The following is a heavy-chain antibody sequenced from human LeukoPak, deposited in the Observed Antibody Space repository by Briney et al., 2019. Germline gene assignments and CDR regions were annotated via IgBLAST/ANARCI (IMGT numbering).Heavy chain of an antibody. CDR2: INHSGST. J-gene: IGHJ4*02. D-gene: IGHD3-9*01. Sequence: PSETLSLTCAVYGGSFSGYYWSWIRQPPGKGLEWIGEINHSGSTNYNPSLKSRVTISVDTSKNQFSLKLSSVTAADTAVFYCARVSPQPPPYCDILSKIDYWGQGTLVTVSS. CDR1: GGSFSGYY. V-gene: IGHV4-34*01. CDR3: ARVSPQPPPYCDILSKIDY.